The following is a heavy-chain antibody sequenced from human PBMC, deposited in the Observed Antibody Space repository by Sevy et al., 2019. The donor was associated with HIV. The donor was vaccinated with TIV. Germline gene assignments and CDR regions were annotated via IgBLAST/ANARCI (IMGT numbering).Heavy chain of an antibody. D-gene: IGHD2-15*01. CDR3: ARGGIEHAHAFDI. Sequence: GGSLRLSCAASGFTFSRYWMHWVRQAPGKGLVWVSRINNDGSGTIYADSVKGRFTISRDNAKNTLYLQMHSLRAEDTAVYSCARGGIEHAHAFDIWGLGTLVTVSS. CDR1: GFTFSRYW. J-gene: IGHJ3*02. V-gene: IGHV3-74*01. CDR2: INNDGSGT.